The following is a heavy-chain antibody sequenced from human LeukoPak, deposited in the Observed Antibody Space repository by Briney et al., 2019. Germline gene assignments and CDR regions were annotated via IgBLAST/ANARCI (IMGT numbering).Heavy chain of an antibody. CDR1: GFTFSSYA. CDR3: ATPMVRGVIITVYFDY. Sequence: HPGGSLRLSCAASGFTFSSYAMSWVRQAPGKGLEWVSAISGSGGSTYYADSVKGRFTISRDNSKNTLYLQMNSLRAEDTAVYYCATPMVRGVIITVYFDYWGQGTLVTVSS. J-gene: IGHJ4*02. CDR2: ISGSGGST. V-gene: IGHV3-23*01. D-gene: IGHD3-10*01.